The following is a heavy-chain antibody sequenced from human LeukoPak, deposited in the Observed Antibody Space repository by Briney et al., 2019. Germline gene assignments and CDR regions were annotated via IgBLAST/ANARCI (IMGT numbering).Heavy chain of an antibody. D-gene: IGHD2-15*01. CDR3: ARDRGYCIDC. CDR1: GVTFSSYW. Sequence: GGSLRLSCAASGVTFSSYWMHWVRQAPGNGLVWVSHISGDGSRTSYADSVKGRFTISRDNAKNTLYLQMNSLRDEDTAVYYCARDRGYCIDCWGQGTLVTVSS. J-gene: IGHJ4*02. V-gene: IGHV3-74*01. CDR2: ISGDGSRT.